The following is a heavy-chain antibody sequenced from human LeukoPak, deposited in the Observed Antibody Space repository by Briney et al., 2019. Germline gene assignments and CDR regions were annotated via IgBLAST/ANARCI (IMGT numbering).Heavy chain of an antibody. CDR1: GYTFTSYA. J-gene: IGHJ5*02. V-gene: IGHV1-18*01. CDR2: ISAYNGNT. Sequence: ASVKVSCKASGYTFTSYAMHWVRQAPGQRLEWMGWISAYNGNTNYAQKLQGRVTMTTDTSTSTAYMELRSLRSDDTAVYYCARDRGYDILTGYPNWFDPWGQGTLVTVSS. D-gene: IGHD3-9*01. CDR3: ARDRGYDILTGYPNWFDP.